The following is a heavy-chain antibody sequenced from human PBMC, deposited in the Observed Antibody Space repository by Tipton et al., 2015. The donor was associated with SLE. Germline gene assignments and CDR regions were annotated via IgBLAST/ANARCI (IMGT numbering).Heavy chain of an antibody. CDR3: ARAYWGWGGLRWYSDL. CDR1: GFTFDDSS. J-gene: IGHJ2*01. Sequence: GSLRLSCEAFGFTFDDSSFNWVRQAPGRGLEWVSSISSSSQYIFYADSVKGRFTISRDNARDTVYLQLDSLRAEDAAVYYCARAYWGWGGLRWYSDLWGRGTRVTVSS. D-gene: IGHD7-27*01. V-gene: IGHV3-21*01. CDR2: ISSSSQYI.